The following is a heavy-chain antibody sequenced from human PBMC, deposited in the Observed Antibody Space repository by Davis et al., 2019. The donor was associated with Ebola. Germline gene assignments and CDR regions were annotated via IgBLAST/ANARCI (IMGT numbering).Heavy chain of an antibody. CDR3: ARSLQRDGYNTGFFDY. V-gene: IGHV1-2*06. D-gene: IGHD5-24*01. CDR1: GYTFSDYY. CDR2: INPNSGGT. J-gene: IGHJ4*02. Sequence: ASVKVSCKASGYTFSDYYMHWVRQAPGQGLQWVGRINPNSGGTEYAQTFQGRVTVTRDTSIHTAYMELSSLRSDDTAVFYCARSLQRDGYNTGFFDYWGQGTLVTVSS.